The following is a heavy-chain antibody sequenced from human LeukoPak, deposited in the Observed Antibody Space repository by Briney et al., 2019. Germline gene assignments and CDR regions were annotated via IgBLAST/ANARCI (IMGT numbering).Heavy chain of an antibody. CDR3: ARSVAAARPSFVDD. Sequence: PSETLSLTCTVSGGSISSSSYYWGWIRQPPGKGLEWIGSIYYSGSTYYNPSLKSRVTISVDTSKNQFSLKLSSVTAADTAVYYCARSVAAARPSFVDDWGQGTLVTVSS. D-gene: IGHD6-13*01. CDR1: GGSISSSSYY. V-gene: IGHV4-39*01. J-gene: IGHJ4*02. CDR2: IYYSGST.